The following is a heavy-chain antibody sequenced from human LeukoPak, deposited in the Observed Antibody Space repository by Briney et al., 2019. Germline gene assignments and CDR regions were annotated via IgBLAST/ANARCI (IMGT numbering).Heavy chain of an antibody. Sequence: SETLSLTCSVSGASLTNPTYYQWSWIRQPPGKGLQLIGSLYSTESPRFNASLKSRLMMSLDTSKNQFSLKLSSVTAQDSAVYYCARFKSGGFYYFDFWGQGTLVAVSS. CDR2: LYSTESP. D-gene: IGHD3-3*01. CDR3: ARFKSGGFYYFDF. V-gene: IGHV4-61*01. CDR1: GASLTNPTYY. J-gene: IGHJ4*02.